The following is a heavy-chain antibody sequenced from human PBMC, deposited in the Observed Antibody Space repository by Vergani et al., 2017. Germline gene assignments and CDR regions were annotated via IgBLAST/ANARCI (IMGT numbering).Heavy chain of an antibody. Sequence: VQLVESGGGLVKPGGSLRLSCAASGFTFSDYYMSWIRQAPGKGLEWVSYISSSSSYTNYADSVKGRFTISRDNAKNSLYLQMNSLRAEDTAVYYCARAYDSSGYWVYYYGMDVWGQGTTVTVSS. D-gene: IGHD3-22*01. V-gene: IGHV3-11*06. CDR1: GFTFSDYY. CDR3: ARAYDSSGYWVYYYGMDV. CDR2: ISSSSSYT. J-gene: IGHJ6*02.